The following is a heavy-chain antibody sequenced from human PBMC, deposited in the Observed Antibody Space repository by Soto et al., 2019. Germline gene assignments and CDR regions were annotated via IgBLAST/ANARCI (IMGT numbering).Heavy chain of an antibody. J-gene: IGHJ3*02. Sequence: SVKVSCKASGGTFSSYAISWVRQAPGQGLEWMGEIIPIFGTANYAQKFQGRVTITADESTSTAYMELSSLRSEDTAVYYCARGLRCSGGSCNDAFDILGQGTIVIVSS. V-gene: IGHV1-69*13. CDR2: IIPIFGTA. CDR1: GGTFSSYA. CDR3: ARGLRCSGGSCNDAFDI. D-gene: IGHD2-15*01.